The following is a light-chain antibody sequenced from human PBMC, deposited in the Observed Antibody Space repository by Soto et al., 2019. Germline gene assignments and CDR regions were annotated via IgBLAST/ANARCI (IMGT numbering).Light chain of an antibody. Sequence: LTQPASVYGCSGQSITISCTGTSSDVGGYNYASWYQQHPGKAPKLMIYDVSNRPSGVSNRFSGSKSGNTASLTISGLQAEDEADYYCSSYTSSSTLLYVFGTGTKVTVL. CDR3: SSYTSSSTLLYV. CDR2: DVS. J-gene: IGLJ1*01. V-gene: IGLV2-14*01. CDR1: SSDVGGYNY.